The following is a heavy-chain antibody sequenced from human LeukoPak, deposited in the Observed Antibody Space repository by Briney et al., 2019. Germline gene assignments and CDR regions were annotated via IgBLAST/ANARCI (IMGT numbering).Heavy chain of an antibody. CDR2: IKTDGSEK. D-gene: IGHD5-24*01. J-gene: IGHJ4*02. Sequence: GGSLRLSCEASGFTFSSYWMSWVRQAPGKGLEWVANIKTDGSEKYYVDSVKGRFTISRDNAKNSLYLQMNSLRAEDTAIYYCTRVGYIDEGIDYWGQGTLVTVSS. V-gene: IGHV3-7*04. CDR1: GFTFSSYW. CDR3: TRVGYIDEGIDY.